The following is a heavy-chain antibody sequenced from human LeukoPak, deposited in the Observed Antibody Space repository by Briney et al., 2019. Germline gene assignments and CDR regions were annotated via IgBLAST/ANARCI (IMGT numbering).Heavy chain of an antibody. CDR2: IYYSGST. Sequence: SETLSLTCTVSGDSISDSSYYWGWIRQPPGKGLEWIGSIYYSGSTYYNPSLKSRVTISVDTSKNQFSLKLSSVTAADTAVYYCARVTYYYDSSGYSLVYYYYMDVWGKGTTVTVSS. D-gene: IGHD3-22*01. V-gene: IGHV4-39*07. J-gene: IGHJ6*03. CDR1: GDSISDSSYY. CDR3: ARVTYYYDSSGYSLVYYYYMDV.